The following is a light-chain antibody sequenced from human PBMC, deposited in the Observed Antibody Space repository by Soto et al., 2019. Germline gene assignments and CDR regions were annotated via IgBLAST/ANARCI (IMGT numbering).Light chain of an antibody. V-gene: IGKV3-15*01. CDR3: QQYNNWPWT. Sequence: EIVMTQSPATLSVSPGERATLSCRASQSVSRNLAWYQQKPGQPPRLLIYDASTRATGVPARFGGSGSGTEFTLTISGLQSEDFAVYYCQQYNNWPWTFGQGTKVEIK. CDR1: QSVSRN. CDR2: DAS. J-gene: IGKJ1*01.